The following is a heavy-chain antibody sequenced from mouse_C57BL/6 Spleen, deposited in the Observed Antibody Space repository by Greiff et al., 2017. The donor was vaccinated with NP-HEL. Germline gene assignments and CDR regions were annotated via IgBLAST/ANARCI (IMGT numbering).Heavy chain of an antibody. J-gene: IGHJ4*01. V-gene: IGHV1-81*01. CDR1: GYTFTSYG. D-gene: IGHD2-4*01. Sequence: VQLQQSGAELARPGASVKLSCKASGYTFTSYGISWVKQRTGQGLEWIGEIYPRSGNTYYNEKFKGKATLTADKSSSTAYMELRSLTSEDSAVYFCAREPDYDGFYAMDYWGQGTSVTVSS. CDR3: AREPDYDGFYAMDY. CDR2: IYPRSGNT.